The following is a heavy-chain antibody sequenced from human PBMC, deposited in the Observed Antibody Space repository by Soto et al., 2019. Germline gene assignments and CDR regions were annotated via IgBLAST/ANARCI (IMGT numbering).Heavy chain of an antibody. V-gene: IGHV3-23*01. D-gene: IGHD4-17*01. CDR1: GFSFVHYA. CDR2: LSAGRRA. Sequence: DVPLLESGGGLVQPGGSLRLSCEASGFSFVHYALSWVRQAPGKGLEWVAALSAGRRAYSADSVKGRCTIDKDFSTNTLQLQARSLRADDTAVYYCAKASVPEHYGDTLFDYWGQGTLVTVSS. J-gene: IGHJ4*02. CDR3: AKASVPEHYGDTLFDY.